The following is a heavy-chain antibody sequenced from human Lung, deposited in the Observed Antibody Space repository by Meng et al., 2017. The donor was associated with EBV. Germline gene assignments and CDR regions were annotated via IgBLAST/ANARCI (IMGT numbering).Heavy chain of an antibody. CDR1: GFTFSNAW. CDR3: TTVFVATISHFDY. D-gene: IGHD5-12*01. CDR2: IKSKTDGGTT. Sequence: EVQLVESGGGLVKPGGSLRLSCAASGFTFSNAWMSWVRQAPGKGLEWVGRIKSKTDGGTTDYAAPVKGRFTISRDDSKNTLYLQMNSLKTEDTAVYYCTTVFVATISHFDYWGQGTLVTVAS. J-gene: IGHJ4*02. V-gene: IGHV3-15*01.